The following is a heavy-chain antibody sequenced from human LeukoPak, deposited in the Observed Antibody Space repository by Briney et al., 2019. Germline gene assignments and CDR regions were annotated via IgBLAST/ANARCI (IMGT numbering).Heavy chain of an antibody. D-gene: IGHD3-10*01. CDR2: IYYSGST. J-gene: IGHJ3*02. Sequence: NPSETLSLTCTVSGGSISSSSYYWGWIRQPPGKGLEWIGSIYYSGSTYYNPSLKSRVTISVDTSKNQFSLKLSSVTAADTAVYYCARGLGGMVRGVIYADDAFDIWGQGTMVTVSS. V-gene: IGHV4-39*07. CDR1: GGSISSSSYY. CDR3: ARGLGGMVRGVIYADDAFDI.